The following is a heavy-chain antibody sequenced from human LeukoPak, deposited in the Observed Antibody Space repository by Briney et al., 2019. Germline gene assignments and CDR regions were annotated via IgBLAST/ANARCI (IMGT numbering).Heavy chain of an antibody. Sequence: GGSLRLSCAASGFTFSSYGMSWVRQAPGKGLVWVSRIKTDGSRTNYADSVKGRFTISRDNAKNTVYLEMNSLRSEDTAVYYCARAIGSSWGKVDYWGQGTLVTVSS. CDR3: ARAIGSSWGKVDY. V-gene: IGHV3-74*01. CDR2: IKTDGSRT. J-gene: IGHJ4*02. D-gene: IGHD6-13*01. CDR1: GFTFSSYG.